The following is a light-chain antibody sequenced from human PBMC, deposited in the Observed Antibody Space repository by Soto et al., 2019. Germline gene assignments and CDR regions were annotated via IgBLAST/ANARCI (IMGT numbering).Light chain of an antibody. CDR3: QQYGSLPRT. CDR2: GAS. Sequence: IVLTPAPGTLSLSPGERATPSCRASQSVSSSYLSWYQQKPGQAPRLLIYGASSRATGIPDRFSGGGSGTDFTLTISRLEPEDFAVYYCQQYGSLPRTFGQGTKVDIK. V-gene: IGKV3-20*01. CDR1: QSVSSSY. J-gene: IGKJ1*01.